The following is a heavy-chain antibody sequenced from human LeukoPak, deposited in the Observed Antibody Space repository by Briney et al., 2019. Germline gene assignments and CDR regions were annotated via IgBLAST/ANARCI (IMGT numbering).Heavy chain of an antibody. Sequence: PGGSLRLSCAASGFTFSSYGMHWVRQAPGKGLEWVAVISYDGSNKYYADSVKSRFTISGDNSKNTLYLQMKSLRAEDTAVYYCAKGGGYEAQYYYYYYLDVWGKGTTVTISS. CDR3: AKGGGYEAQYYYYYYLDV. CDR1: GFTFSSYG. V-gene: IGHV3-30*18. CDR2: ISYDGSNK. J-gene: IGHJ6*03. D-gene: IGHD5-12*01.